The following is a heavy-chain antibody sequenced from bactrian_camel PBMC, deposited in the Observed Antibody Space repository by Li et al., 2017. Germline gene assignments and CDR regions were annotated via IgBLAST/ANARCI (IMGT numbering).Heavy chain of an antibody. V-gene: IGHV3S1*01. D-gene: IGHD2*01. J-gene: IGHJ4*01. CDR1: GFTASKYC. Sequence: QVQLVESGGDSVQAGGTLRLSCEFSGFTASKYCLGWFRQDPGKEREGVAAIYTGGGSTYYADSVKGRFTISQDNAKNTLYLQMNVLKPEDTAMYYCATSHPKRGEHIVVVVTSQYSSITTGARGPRSPSP. CDR2: IYTGGGST. CDR3: ATSHPKRGEHIVVVVTSQYSSITT.